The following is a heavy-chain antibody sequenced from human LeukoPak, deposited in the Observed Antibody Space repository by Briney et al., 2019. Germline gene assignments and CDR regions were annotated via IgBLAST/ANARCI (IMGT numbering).Heavy chain of an antibody. V-gene: IGHV3-23*01. Sequence: WXRQAPGXXXXXXSAISGSGGSTYSPDSVKGRFTISRDNSKNTLYLEMNSLRAEDTAVYYCAKDRSMIVVVKVFDYWGQGTLVTVSS. D-gene: IGHD3-22*01. J-gene: IGHJ4*02. CDR2: ISGSGGST. CDR3: AKDRSMIVVVKVFDY.